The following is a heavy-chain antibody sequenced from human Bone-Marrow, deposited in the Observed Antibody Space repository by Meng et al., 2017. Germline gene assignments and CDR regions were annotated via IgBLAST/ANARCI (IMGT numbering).Heavy chain of an antibody. CDR2: IYHGGDT. CDR3: ASWIYSCGWQ. Sequence: VQPHESGPGLVKPWGTLSPTCVVSGGSISSIDWWSWVRQPPGKGLEWIGEIYHGGDTNYNPSLKSRVTIAIDRSKNQFSLKLSSVTAADTAVYYCASWIYSCGWQWGQGTLVTVSS. V-gene: IGHV4/OR15-8*02. J-gene: IGHJ4*02. D-gene: IGHD6-19*01. CDR1: GGSISSIDW.